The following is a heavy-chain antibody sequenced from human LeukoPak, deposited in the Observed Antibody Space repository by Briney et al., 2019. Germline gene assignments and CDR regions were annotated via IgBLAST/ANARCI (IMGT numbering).Heavy chain of an antibody. D-gene: IGHD3-22*01. CDR2: IHQSGST. CDR1: GGSISSLNW. CDR3: ARRDYYDSTGYFDH. V-gene: IGHV4-4*02. Sequence: SEALSLTCAVSGGSISSLNWWSWVRQPPGKGLEWIGEIHQSGSTNYNPSLKSRVTISVDKSKNQFFLKLSSVTAADTAVYYCARRDYYDSTGYFDHWGQGTLVTVSS. J-gene: IGHJ4*02.